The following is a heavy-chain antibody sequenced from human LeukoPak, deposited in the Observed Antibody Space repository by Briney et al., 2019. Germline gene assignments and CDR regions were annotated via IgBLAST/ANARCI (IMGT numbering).Heavy chain of an antibody. D-gene: IGHD6-19*01. V-gene: IGHV4-39*01. J-gene: IGHJ6*03. Sequence: ASETLSLTCTVSGGSISSSSYYWGWIRQPPGKGLEWIGSIYYSGSTYYNPSLKSRVTISVDTSKNQFSLKLSSVTAADTAVYYCARSGWDYMDVWGKGTTVTVSS. CDR1: GGSISSSSYY. CDR2: IYYSGST. CDR3: ARSGWDYMDV.